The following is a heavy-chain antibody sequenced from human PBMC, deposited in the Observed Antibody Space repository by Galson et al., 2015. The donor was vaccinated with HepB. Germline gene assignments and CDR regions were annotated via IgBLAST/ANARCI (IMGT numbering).Heavy chain of an antibody. CDR1: GYNFTDYW. CDR2: IAPRDSYT. V-gene: IGHV5-10-1*01. CDR3: ARHRPPLLGNYYISHPGWFDP. J-gene: IGHJ5*02. D-gene: IGHD4-11*01. Sequence: QSGAEVKKPGQSLRISCKTSGYNFTDYWISWVRQVPGRGLEWMGRIAPRDSYTRYNPSFRGHVTISTDNSLPTAYLQWTSLKAPDTAIYYCARHRPPLLGNYYISHPGWFDPWGQGTLVTVSS.